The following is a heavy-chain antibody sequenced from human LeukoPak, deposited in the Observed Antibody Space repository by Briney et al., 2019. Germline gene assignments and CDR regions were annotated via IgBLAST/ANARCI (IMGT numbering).Heavy chain of an antibody. Sequence: ASVKVSCKASGYTFTGYYMHWVRQAPGQGLEWMGWISAYNGNTNYAQKLQGRVTMTTDTSTSTAYMELRSLRSDDTAVYYCARSRPITMVRGVTPYYMDVWGKGTTVTVSS. CDR1: GYTFTGYY. CDR2: ISAYNGNT. V-gene: IGHV1-18*04. CDR3: ARSRPITMVRGVTPYYMDV. J-gene: IGHJ6*03. D-gene: IGHD3-10*01.